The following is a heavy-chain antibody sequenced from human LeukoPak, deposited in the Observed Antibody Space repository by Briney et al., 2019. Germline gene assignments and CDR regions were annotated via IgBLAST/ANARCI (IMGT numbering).Heavy chain of an antibody. V-gene: IGHV4-34*01. Sequence: SETLSLTCAVYGGSFSGYYWSWMRQPPGKGLEWIGEINHSGSTNYNPSLKSRVTISVDPSTNQFSLKMTSVTAADTAVYFCTRSGLTGMREYPRADYYYYGMDVWGQGTAVTVSS. CDR3: TRSGLTGMREYPRADYYYYGMDV. CDR2: INHSGST. D-gene: IGHD2-2*02. J-gene: IGHJ6*01. CDR1: GGSFSGYY.